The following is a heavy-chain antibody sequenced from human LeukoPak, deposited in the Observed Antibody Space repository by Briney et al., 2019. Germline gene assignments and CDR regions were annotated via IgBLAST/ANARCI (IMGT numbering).Heavy chain of an antibody. CDR2: ISYSGSP. V-gene: IGHV4-59*08. D-gene: IGHD2-15*01. CDR3: TRRKGCSGGSCYGDTFDY. CDR1: GGSINSYY. J-gene: IGHJ4*02. Sequence: SETLSLTCTVSGGSINSYYWSWIRQPPGKGLEWIGYISYSGSPYYNPSLKSRVAMSIDTSKNQFSLTLSSVTAADTAVYYCTRRKGCSGGSCYGDTFDYWGQGTLVTVSS.